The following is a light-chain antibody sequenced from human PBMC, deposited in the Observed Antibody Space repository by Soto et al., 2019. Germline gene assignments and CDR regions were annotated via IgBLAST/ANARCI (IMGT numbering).Light chain of an antibody. J-gene: IGKJ1*01. V-gene: IGKV1-5*03. CDR2: RAS. Sequence: DIQMTQSPSTLSASVGDRVTITCRASQSVSNWLAWYQQKPGKAPNLLIYRASNLESGGPSRFSGSGSGTELTLTISSLQHDDLATYYCQQYNSYSVTFGQGTKVEIK. CDR1: QSVSNW. CDR3: QQYNSYSVT.